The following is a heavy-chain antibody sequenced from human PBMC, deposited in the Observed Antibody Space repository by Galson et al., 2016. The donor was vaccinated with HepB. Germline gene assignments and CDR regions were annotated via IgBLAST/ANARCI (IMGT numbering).Heavy chain of an antibody. CDR3: ATRVGGRGDWFDP. D-gene: IGHD3-16*01. J-gene: IGHJ5*02. V-gene: IGHV1-24*01. CDR2: FDPEDGEA. Sequence: SVKVSCKVSGHTLSDIAIYWVRQAPGKGLEWMGGFDPEDGEAVYAQKFQGRITMTEDTSTDTAYMDLSSLRSEDTAIYYCATRVGGRGDWFDPWGQGTLVTVSS. CDR1: GHTLSDIA.